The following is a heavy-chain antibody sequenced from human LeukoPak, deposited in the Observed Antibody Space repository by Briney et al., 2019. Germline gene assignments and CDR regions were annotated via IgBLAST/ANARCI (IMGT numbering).Heavy chain of an antibody. CDR2: IYYSGST. J-gene: IGHJ3*02. CDR1: GGSISSGGYS. D-gene: IGHD4-17*01. CDR3: ARDTDYGDYVYDAFDI. Sequence: SETLSLTCAVSGGSISSGGYSWSWIRRPPGKGLEWIGYIYYSGSTYYNPSLKSRVTISVDTSKNQFSLKLSSVTAADTAVYYCARDTDYGDYVYDAFDIWGQGTMVTVSS. V-gene: IGHV4-30-4*07.